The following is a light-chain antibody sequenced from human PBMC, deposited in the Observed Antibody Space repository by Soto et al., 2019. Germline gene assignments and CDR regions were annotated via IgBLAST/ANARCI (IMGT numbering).Light chain of an antibody. CDR3: QQYGGSPIT. Sequence: IVLTESPGTLSFSACERVTLSWRASQSVTTRLAWYQHKPGQAPRLLMSGASSRASGVPVRFSGSGSGTDFTLTISRLEPEDFALYYCQQYGGSPITFGLGTRLEIK. V-gene: IGKV3-20*01. CDR1: QSVTTR. J-gene: IGKJ5*01. CDR2: GAS.